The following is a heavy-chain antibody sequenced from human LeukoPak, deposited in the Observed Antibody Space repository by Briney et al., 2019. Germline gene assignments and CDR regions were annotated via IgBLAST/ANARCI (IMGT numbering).Heavy chain of an antibody. V-gene: IGHV3-53*01. Sequence: GGSLRLSCAASGFTFSSYGMNWVRQAPGKGLEWVSVIYSGGSTYYADSVKGRFTISRDNSKNTLYLQMNSLRAEDTAVYYCARAIRGGNPFDYWGQGTLVTVSS. CDR3: ARAIRGGNPFDY. J-gene: IGHJ4*02. D-gene: IGHD4-23*01. CDR1: GFTFSSYG. CDR2: IYSGGST.